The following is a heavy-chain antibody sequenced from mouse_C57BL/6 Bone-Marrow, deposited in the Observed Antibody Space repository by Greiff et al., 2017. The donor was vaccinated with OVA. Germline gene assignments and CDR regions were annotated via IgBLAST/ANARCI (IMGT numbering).Heavy chain of an antibody. J-gene: IGHJ3*01. Sequence: VQLQQSGAELVKPGASVKLSCKASGYTFTSYWMQWVKQRPGQGLEWIGEIDPSDSYTNYNQKFKGKATLTVDTSSSTAYMQLSSLTSEDSAVYYCARVDGSLAYWGQGTLVTVSA. CDR2: IDPSDSYT. CDR1: GYTFTSYW. CDR3: ARVDGSLAY. D-gene: IGHD2-3*01. V-gene: IGHV1-50*01.